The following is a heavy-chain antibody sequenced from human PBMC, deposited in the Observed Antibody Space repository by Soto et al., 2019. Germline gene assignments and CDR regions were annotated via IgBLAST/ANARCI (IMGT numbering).Heavy chain of an antibody. CDR3: ARHTWNYFDY. CDR1: GGSISSSSYY. CDR2: IYYSGST. Sequence: SETLSLTCTVSGGSISSSSYYWGWIRQPPGKGLEWIGGIYYSGSTYYNPSLKSRFTISVDTSKNQFSLKLSSVTAADTAVYYCARHTWNYFDYWGQGTLVTVSS. V-gene: IGHV4-39*01. J-gene: IGHJ4*02. D-gene: IGHD3-16*01.